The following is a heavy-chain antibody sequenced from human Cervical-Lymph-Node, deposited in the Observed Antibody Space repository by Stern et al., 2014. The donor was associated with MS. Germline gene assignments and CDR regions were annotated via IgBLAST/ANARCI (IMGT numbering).Heavy chain of an antibody. Sequence: VQLVESGAEVKKPGASVKVSCKVSGYTLSEISMHWVRQAPGNGLERMGGFDPEHGETRYAQKFQGRVTMAEDRSTDTAYMELSSLRSEDTAVYYCATHRGRVTYYYGMDVWGQGTTVTVSS. CDR2: FDPEHGET. CDR3: ATHRGRVTYYYGMDV. J-gene: IGHJ6*02. D-gene: IGHD2-21*02. CDR1: GYTLSEIS. V-gene: IGHV1-24*01.